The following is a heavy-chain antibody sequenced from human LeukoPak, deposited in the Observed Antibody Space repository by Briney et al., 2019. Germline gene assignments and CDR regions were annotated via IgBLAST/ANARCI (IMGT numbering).Heavy chain of an antibody. J-gene: IGHJ5*02. CDR3: ARTLWFGDPSRFNP. V-gene: IGHV2-70*01. D-gene: IGHD3-10*01. CDR2: IDWDDDK. Sequence: SGPALVKHPQTLTLTCTFSGFSLSTSGMCVSWIRQPPGKALEWLALIDWDDDKYYSTSLKTRLTISKDTSKNQLVLTMTNMDPVDTARYYCARTLWFGDPSRFNPWGQGTLVTVSS. CDR1: GFSLSTSGMC.